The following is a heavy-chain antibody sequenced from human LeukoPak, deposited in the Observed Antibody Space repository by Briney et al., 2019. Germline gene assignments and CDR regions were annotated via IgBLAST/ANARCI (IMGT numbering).Heavy chain of an antibody. J-gene: IGHJ4*02. CDR1: GYTLTELS. Sequence: GASVKVSCKVSGYTLTELSMHWVRQAPGKGLEWMGGFDPEDGETIYAQKFQGRVTVSEDTSTDTAYMELSSLRSEDTAVYYCATGGIVGATSLIDYWGQGTLVTVSS. CDR2: FDPEDGET. D-gene: IGHD1-26*01. V-gene: IGHV1-24*01. CDR3: ATGGIVGATSLIDY.